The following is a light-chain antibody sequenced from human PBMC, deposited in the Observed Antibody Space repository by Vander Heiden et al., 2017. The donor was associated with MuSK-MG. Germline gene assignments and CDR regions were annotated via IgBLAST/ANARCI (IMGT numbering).Light chain of an antibody. CDR2: GAS. CDR1: QSVTSNY. V-gene: IGKV3-20*01. J-gene: IGKJ4*01. CDR3: QGYGSSPAT. Sequence: LLTPSPCTLSLSLGEFPTLSCRASQSVTSNYLAWYQQKPGQAPRLLIYGASRRATGIPDRFSGSGSGTDFTLTISRLEPEDFAVYYCQGYGSSPATFGGGTKVEIK.